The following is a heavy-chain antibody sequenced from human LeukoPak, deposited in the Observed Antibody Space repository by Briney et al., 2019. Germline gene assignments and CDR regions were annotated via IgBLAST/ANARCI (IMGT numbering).Heavy chain of an antibody. Sequence: SETLSLTCTVSGGSINNYYWSWIRQPPGKGLEWIGYIYYSGSTNYNPSLKSRVTISVGTSKNQFSLKLSSVTAADTAVYYCARERTMVRGMSWFDPWSQGTLVTVSS. D-gene: IGHD3-10*01. V-gene: IGHV4-59*01. CDR2: IYYSGST. CDR1: GGSINNYY. CDR3: ARERTMVRGMSWFDP. J-gene: IGHJ5*02.